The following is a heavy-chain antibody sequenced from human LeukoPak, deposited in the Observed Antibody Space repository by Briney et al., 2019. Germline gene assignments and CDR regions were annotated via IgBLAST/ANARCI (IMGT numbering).Heavy chain of an antibody. Sequence: SETLSLTCDVSGVSISTCCYYWTWIRQPPGKGLEWIGYKYYSGSTRYNSSLRSRLTISLDTSKNQFSLRLTSVTAADTAVYYCARGRSYGFDFDSWGPGTLVIVSS. CDR3: ARGRSYGFDFDS. CDR2: KYYSGST. J-gene: IGHJ4*02. CDR1: GVSISTCCYY. D-gene: IGHD5-18*01. V-gene: IGHV4-61*01.